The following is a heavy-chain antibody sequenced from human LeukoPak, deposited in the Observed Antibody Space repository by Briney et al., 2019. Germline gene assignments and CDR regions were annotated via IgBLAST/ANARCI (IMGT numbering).Heavy chain of an antibody. Sequence: GGSLRLSCAASGFTFSSYGMHWVRQAPGKGLEWVAVISYDGSNKYYADSVKGRFTISRDNSKITVYLEMNSLRAEDTAVYYCARGRGVYGYWYFDLWGRGTLVTVSS. J-gene: IGHJ2*01. V-gene: IGHV3-30*03. CDR1: GFTFSSYG. CDR2: ISYDGSNK. D-gene: IGHD2-15*01. CDR3: ARGRGVYGYWYFDL.